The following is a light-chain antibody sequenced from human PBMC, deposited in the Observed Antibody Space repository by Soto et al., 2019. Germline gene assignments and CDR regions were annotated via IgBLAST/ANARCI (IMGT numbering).Light chain of an antibody. Sequence: IGLAQSPATLSFSPGERATLSCRASQSVGSFLAWYQQKPGQAPRLLIYDTSIRATGIPARFSCSGSGTDFTLTISRLEPEDFAVYYCQQRNSWPPPFTFGQGTRLETK. CDR1: QSVGSF. CDR3: QQRNSWPPPFT. J-gene: IGKJ5*01. V-gene: IGKV3-11*01. CDR2: DTS.